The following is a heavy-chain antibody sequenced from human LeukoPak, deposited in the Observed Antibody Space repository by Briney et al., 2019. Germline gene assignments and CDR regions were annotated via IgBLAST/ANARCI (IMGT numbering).Heavy chain of an antibody. Sequence: ASVKVSCKASGYTFTDYYIHWVRQARGQGLEWMGRINPNSGGTIYAQKFQGSVTMTRDTSISTVYMELSSLASDDTAMYYCARGADYGGNQRDGYWGQGTLVTVSS. V-gene: IGHV1-2*06. CDR2: INPNSGGT. CDR1: GYTFTDYY. D-gene: IGHD4-23*01. J-gene: IGHJ4*02. CDR3: ARGADYGGNQRDGY.